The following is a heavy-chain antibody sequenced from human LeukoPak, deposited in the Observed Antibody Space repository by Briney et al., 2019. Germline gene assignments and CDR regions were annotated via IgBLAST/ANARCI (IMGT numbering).Heavy chain of an antibody. CDR1: GFSFSSYA. V-gene: IGHV3-64*04. J-gene: IGHJ4*02. CDR3: AKKAQYNGNYPLDY. D-gene: IGHD1-26*01. Sequence: GGSLRLSCSASGFSFSSYAMHWVRQAPGKGLEHISLINNVGDRAYYADSETGRFTISRDNPKNTLYLQMNSLRAEDTALYFCAKKAQYNGNYPLDYWGQGTLVTVSS. CDR2: INNVGDRA.